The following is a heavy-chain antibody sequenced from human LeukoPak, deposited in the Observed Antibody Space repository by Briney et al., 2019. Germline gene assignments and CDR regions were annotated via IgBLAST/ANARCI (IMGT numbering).Heavy chain of an antibody. CDR1: GYSISSGYY. D-gene: IGHD6-13*01. CDR2: IYHTGST. Sequence: SETLSLTCTVSGYSISSGYYWGRIRQPPGKGLEWIGSIYHTGSTYYSPSLKSRVTISVDTSKNQFSLKLSSVTAADTAVYYCARYSSSPTYYFDYWGQGTLVTVSS. CDR3: ARYSSSPTYYFDY. V-gene: IGHV4-38-2*02. J-gene: IGHJ4*02.